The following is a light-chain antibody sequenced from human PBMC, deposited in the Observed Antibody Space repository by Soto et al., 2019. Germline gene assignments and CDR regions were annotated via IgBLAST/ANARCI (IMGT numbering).Light chain of an antibody. CDR2: AAS. Sequence: DAQMTQSPSSLSASVGDSVTITCRASQSIGTYLDWYQHKQGKAPKLLIYAASSLQSGGPSRFSGSGSWTDFTLAICSLHPADFASYYCHDSHRTFGQGTKLEIK. CDR3: HDSHRT. J-gene: IGKJ2*01. V-gene: IGKV1-39*01. CDR1: QSIGTY.